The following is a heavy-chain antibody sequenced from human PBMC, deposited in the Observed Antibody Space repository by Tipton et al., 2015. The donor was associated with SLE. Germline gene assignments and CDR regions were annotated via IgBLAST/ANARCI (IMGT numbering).Heavy chain of an antibody. D-gene: IGHD5-12*01. V-gene: IGHV4-59*11. CDR3: ARGGVGGYDYFDY. CDR2: IHHGGST. J-gene: IGHJ4*02. CDR1: GGSISGHY. Sequence: TLSLTCTVSGGSISGHYWSWIRQPPGKGLEWIGYIHHGGSTNYNPSLQSRVTISRDPSKNQFSLKLSSATAADTAVYYCARGGVGGYDYFDYWGQGTLVTVSS.